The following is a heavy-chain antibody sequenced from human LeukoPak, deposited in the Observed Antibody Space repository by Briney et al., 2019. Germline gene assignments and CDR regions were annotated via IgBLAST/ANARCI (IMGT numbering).Heavy chain of an antibody. V-gene: IGHV1-2*06. J-gene: IGHJ4*02. D-gene: IGHD6-19*01. Sequence: GASVKVSCKASGYTFTGYYMHWVRQAPGQGLEWMGRINPNSGGTNYAQKFQGRVTMTRDTSISTAYMELGRLRSDDTAVYYCAGILVVPDSGWYGSYWGQGTLVTVSS. CDR2: INPNSGGT. CDR1: GYTFTGYY. CDR3: AGILVVPDSGWYGSY.